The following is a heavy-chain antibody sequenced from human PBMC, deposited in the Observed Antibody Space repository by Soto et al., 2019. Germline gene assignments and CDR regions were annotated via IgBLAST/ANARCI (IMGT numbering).Heavy chain of an antibody. CDR2: IYNSGST. CDR1: GNSVSNGTYY. CDR3: ARGPAWIVPAAKGWFDP. D-gene: IGHD2-2*01. J-gene: IGHJ5*02. Sequence: SETLSLTCTVSGNSVSNGTYYWNWIRQPLGKGLEWIGLIYNSGSTNYNPSLKSRVTISVDTSKNQFSLKLSSVTAADTAVYYCARGPAWIVPAAKGWFDPWGQGTLVTVSS. V-gene: IGHV4-61*01.